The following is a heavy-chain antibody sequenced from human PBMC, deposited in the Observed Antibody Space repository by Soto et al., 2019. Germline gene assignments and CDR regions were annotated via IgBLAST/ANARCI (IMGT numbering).Heavy chain of an antibody. J-gene: IGHJ5*02. CDR1: GGTISSYA. D-gene: IGHD3-22*01. CDR2: IIPIFGTA. V-gene: IGHV1-69*13. Sequence: VKASCKSSGGTISSYAISWVRQAPEQGLEWMGGIIPIFGTANYAQKLQGRVTITTDTSTTTAYMELRSLSSDDTAVYYCARRITTYYYDSSGQNWFDPWGQGTLVTVSS. CDR3: ARRITTYYYDSSGQNWFDP.